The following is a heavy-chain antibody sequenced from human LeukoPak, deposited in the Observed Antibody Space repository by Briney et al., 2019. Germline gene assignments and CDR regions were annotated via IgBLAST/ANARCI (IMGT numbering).Heavy chain of an antibody. CDR2: IYYSGST. J-gene: IGHJ3*02. Sequence: PSESLSLTCTVSGGSISSGDYYWSWIRQPPGKGLEWIGYIYYSGSTYYNPSLKSRVTISVDTSKNLFSLKLSSVTAADTAVYYCARAGWAQKYYYGSGSYSYAFDIWGQGTMVTVSS. D-gene: IGHD3-10*01. CDR3: ARAGWAQKYYYGSGSYSYAFDI. V-gene: IGHV4-30-4*01. CDR1: GGSISSGDYY.